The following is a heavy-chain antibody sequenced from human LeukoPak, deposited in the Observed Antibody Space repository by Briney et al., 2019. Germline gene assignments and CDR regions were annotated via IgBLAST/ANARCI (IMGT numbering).Heavy chain of an antibody. CDR2: INSDGSST. Sequence: GGSLRLSCAASGFTFSSYWMHWVRQAPGKGLVWVSRINSDGSSTSYADSVKGRFTISRDNAKNTLYLQMNSLRAEDTAVYYCARDHGGGCGDYGFWDYYYYYGMDVWGKGTTVTVSS. CDR3: ARDHGGGCGDYGFWDYYYYYGMDV. J-gene: IGHJ6*04. V-gene: IGHV3-74*01. D-gene: IGHD4-17*01. CDR1: GFTFSSYW.